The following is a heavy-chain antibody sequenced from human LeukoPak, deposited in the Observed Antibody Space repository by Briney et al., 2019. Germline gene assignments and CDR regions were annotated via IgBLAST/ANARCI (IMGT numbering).Heavy chain of an antibody. Sequence: SETLSLTCTVSGGSISSYYWSWIRQPPGKGLEWIGYIYYSGSTNYNPSLKSRVTISVDTSKNQFSLKLSSVTAADTAVYYCAGGYCSSTSCYNTYDFWGQGTLVTVSS. CDR3: AGGYCSSTSCYNTYDF. CDR1: GGSISSYY. J-gene: IGHJ4*02. CDR2: IYYSGST. D-gene: IGHD2-2*03. V-gene: IGHV4-59*01.